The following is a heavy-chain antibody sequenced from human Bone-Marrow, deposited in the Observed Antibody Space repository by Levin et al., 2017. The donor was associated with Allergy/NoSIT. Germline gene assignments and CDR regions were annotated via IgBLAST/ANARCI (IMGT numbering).Heavy chain of an antibody. CDR3: AKDHHFSGSYYEANFDY. CDR2: ISGSGGST. Sequence: PGGSLRLSCAASGFTFSSYAMSWVRQAPGKGLEWVSAISGSGGSTYYADSVKGRFTISRDNSKNTLYLQMNSLRAEDTAVYYCAKDHHFSGSYYEANFDYWGQGTLVTVSS. CDR1: GFTFSSYA. J-gene: IGHJ4*02. D-gene: IGHD1-26*01. V-gene: IGHV3-23*01.